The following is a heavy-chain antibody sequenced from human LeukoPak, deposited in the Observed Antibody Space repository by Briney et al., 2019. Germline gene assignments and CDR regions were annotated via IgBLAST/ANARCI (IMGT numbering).Heavy chain of an antibody. V-gene: IGHV4-39*01. CDR1: GGSISDNDYS. J-gene: IGHJ4*02. Sequence: SETLSLTCNVSGGSISDNDYSWDWIRQPPGKGLEWMGCIHYSGTTYSNPSLMSRISISVDTSKSQFSLKLRSVTAADTAVYYCARRYYSVSGSYYPFDFWGQGTLVTVSS. D-gene: IGHD3-10*01. CDR3: ARRYYSVSGSYYPFDF. CDR2: IHYSGTT.